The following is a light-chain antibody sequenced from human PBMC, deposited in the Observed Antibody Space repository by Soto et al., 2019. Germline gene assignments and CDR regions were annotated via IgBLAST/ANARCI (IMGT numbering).Light chain of an antibody. Sequence: DIVMTQSPDSLAVSLGERATINCKSSQIVLSYSNNSNYLAWYQQKPGKPPKLLIYWASTRESGVPDRFSGSGSGTDFTLTIDSLQAEDVAVYYCQQYSNPPLFAFGPGTKVDIK. J-gene: IGKJ3*01. CDR3: QQYSNPPLFA. V-gene: IGKV4-1*01. CDR1: QIVLSYSNNSNY. CDR2: WAS.